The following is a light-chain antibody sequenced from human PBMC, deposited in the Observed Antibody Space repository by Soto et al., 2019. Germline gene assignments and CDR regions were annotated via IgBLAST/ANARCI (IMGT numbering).Light chain of an antibody. CDR3: QQSYSNPIT. Sequence: DIQMTQSPSTLSASLGDRVTITCRASQSINAWLDWYQQKPGKAPKLLIYKASSLESGVPSRFSGSGSGTDFTLTISSLQPEDFETYYCQQSYSNPITFGQGTRLEIK. CDR1: QSINAW. CDR2: KAS. V-gene: IGKV1-5*03. J-gene: IGKJ5*01.